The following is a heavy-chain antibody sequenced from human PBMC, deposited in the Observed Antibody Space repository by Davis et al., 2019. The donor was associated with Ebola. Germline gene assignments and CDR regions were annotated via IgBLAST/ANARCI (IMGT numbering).Heavy chain of an antibody. J-gene: IGHJ6*04. CDR2: IYHRGSA. CDR1: GASIASGGYS. D-gene: IGHD3-3*01. V-gene: IGHV4-30-2*01. CDR3: ARGRLLEWPPTFYGLDV. Sequence: MPSETLSLTCAVSGASIASGGYSWSWIRQPPGKGLEWIGYIYHRGSAYYNPSLKSRVIISIDTANKQISLKLSSVTAADTAVYYCARGRLLEWPPTFYGLDVWGKGTTVTVSS.